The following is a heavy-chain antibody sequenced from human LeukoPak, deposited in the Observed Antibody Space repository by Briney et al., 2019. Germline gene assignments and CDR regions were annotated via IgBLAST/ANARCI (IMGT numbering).Heavy chain of an antibody. D-gene: IGHD3-3*01. CDR3: ASLVGYDFWSGYSSPTSYYYYYMDV. V-gene: IGHV1-69*05. Sequence: SVKVSCKASGGTFSSYAISWVRQTPGQGLEWMGGIIPIFGTANYAQKFQGRVTITTDESTSTAYMELSSLRSEDTAVYYCASLVGYDFWSGYSSPTSYYYYYMDVWGKGTTVTVSS. J-gene: IGHJ6*03. CDR2: IIPIFGTA. CDR1: GGTFSSYA.